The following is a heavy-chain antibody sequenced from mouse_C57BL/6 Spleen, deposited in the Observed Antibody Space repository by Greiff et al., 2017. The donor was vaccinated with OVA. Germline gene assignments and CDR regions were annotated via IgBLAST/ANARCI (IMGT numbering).Heavy chain of an antibody. V-gene: IGHV1-82*01. J-gene: IGHJ2*01. D-gene: IGHD1-1*01. CDR2: IYPGDGDT. CDR3: ARGTTVAYYFDY. CDR1: GYAFSSSW. Sequence: QVQLQQSGPELVKPGASVKISCKASGYAFSSSWMNWVKQRPGKGLEWIGRIYPGDGDTNYNGKFKGKATLTADKSSSTAYMQLSSLTSEDSAVYFCARGTTVAYYFDYWGQGTTLTVSS.